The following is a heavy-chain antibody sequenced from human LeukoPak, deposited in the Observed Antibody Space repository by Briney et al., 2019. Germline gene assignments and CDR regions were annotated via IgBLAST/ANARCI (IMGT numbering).Heavy chain of an antibody. V-gene: IGHV3-48*03. D-gene: IGHD2-15*01. CDR1: GFTFSSYE. CDR2: ISSSGSTI. J-gene: IGHJ6*03. Sequence: PGGSLRLSCAASGFTFSSYEMNWVRQAPGKGLEWVSYISSSGSTIYYADSVKGRFTISRDNARNSLYLQMDSLRVEDTAVYYCAREKDWDYYYYMDVWGKGTMVTVSS. CDR3: AREKDWDYYYYMDV.